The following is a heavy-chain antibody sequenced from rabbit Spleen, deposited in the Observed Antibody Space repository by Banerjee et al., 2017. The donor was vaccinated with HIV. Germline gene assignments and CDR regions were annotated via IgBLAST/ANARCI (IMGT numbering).Heavy chain of an antibody. CDR3: ARDSAGVIGWNFNL. Sequence: QQQLEESGGGLVKPGGTLTLTCTVSGFSFSSIYWICWVRQAPGKGLEWIACINTATGKAVYATWAKGRFTISKTSSTTVTLQMTSLTAADTATYFCARDSAGVIGWNFNLWGPGTLVTVS. V-gene: IGHV1S45*01. D-gene: IGHD1-1*01. CDR1: GFSFSSIYW. CDR2: INTATGKA. J-gene: IGHJ4*01.